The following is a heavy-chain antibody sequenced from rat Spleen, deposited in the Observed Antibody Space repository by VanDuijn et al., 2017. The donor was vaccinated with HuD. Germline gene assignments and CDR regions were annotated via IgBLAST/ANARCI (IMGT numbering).Heavy chain of an antibody. J-gene: IGHJ4*01. V-gene: IGHV5-62*01. CDR3: TRDWDA. Sequence: VQLVESGGGLVQPGKSLKLSCSASGFTFSSYGMHWIRQAPGKGLDWVAYISSSSGTVYADAVKGRFTISRDNAKSTLYLQMNSLRSEDTATYYCTRDWDAWGQGASVTVSS. CDR2: ISSSSGT. CDR1: GFTFSSYG.